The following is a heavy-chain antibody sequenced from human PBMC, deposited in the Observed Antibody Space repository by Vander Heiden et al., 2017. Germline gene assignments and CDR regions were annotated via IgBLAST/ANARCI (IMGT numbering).Heavy chain of an antibody. V-gene: IGHV1-69*01. CDR1: GGTFISYA. J-gene: IGHJ4*02. Sequence: QLQLVQSAAEVTQPASSVNVSCKASGGTFISYAISWVRQAPGQGLEWMGGIIPIFGTANYAQKFQGRVTITADESTSTAYMELSSLRSEDTAVYYCARDIGGYDRYYFDYWGQGTLVTVSS. D-gene: IGHD5-12*01. CDR3: ARDIGGYDRYYFDY. CDR2: IIPIFGTA.